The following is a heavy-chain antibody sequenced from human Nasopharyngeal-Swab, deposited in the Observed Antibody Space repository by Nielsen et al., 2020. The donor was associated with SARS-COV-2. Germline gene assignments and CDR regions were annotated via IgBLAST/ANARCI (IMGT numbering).Heavy chain of an antibody. CDR1: GFTFDDYA. CDR3: AKGYSSGWATNYYCGIDV. J-gene: IGHJ6*02. D-gene: IGHD6-25*01. Sequence: SLKISCAASGFTFDDYAMHWVRQAPGKGLEWVSGISWNGGSKAYADSVKGRFTISRDNAKNSLYLQMNSLRREDTAFYYCAKGYSSGWATNYYCGIDVWGQGTTVTVSS. V-gene: IGHV3-9*01. CDR2: ISWNGGSK.